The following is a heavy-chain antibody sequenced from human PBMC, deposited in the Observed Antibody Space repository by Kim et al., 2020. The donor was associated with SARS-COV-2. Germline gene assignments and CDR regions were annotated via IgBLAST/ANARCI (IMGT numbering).Heavy chain of an antibody. CDR1: GFTFSSYA. V-gene: IGHV3-30*04. CDR3: ARDGALTIFGVVAHSHYGMDV. Sequence: GGSLSLSCAASGFTFSSYAMHWVRQAPGKGLDWVAVISSDGSNKYYVDSVKGRFTISRDNSKNTLYLHMHSLRAEDTAVYYCARDGALTIFGVVAHSHYGMDVWGQGTTVTVSS. D-gene: IGHD3-3*01. CDR2: ISSDGSNK. J-gene: IGHJ6*02.